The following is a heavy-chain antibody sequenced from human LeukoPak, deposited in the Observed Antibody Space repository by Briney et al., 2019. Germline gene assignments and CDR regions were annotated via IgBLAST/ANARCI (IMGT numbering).Heavy chain of an antibody. CDR2: INSDGSAT. CDR1: GFTFSTYW. J-gene: IGHJ4*02. V-gene: IGHV3-74*01. CDR3: ARQVNLRSGSYPGY. Sequence: GGSLRLSCAASGFTFSTYWMHWVRQAPGKGLVWVSRINSDGSATTYADSVKGRFTISRDNAKNTLYLQMNSLRAEDTAVYYCARQVNLRSGSYPGYWGQGTLVTVSS. D-gene: IGHD1-26*01.